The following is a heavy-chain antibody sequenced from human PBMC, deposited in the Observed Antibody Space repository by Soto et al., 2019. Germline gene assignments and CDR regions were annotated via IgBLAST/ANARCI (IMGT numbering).Heavy chain of an antibody. CDR1: GFTFSNYA. J-gene: IGHJ3*02. V-gene: IGHV3-30-3*01. CDR2: ISYDGSNK. D-gene: IGHD3-9*01. CDR3: ARDSGYYDIWDAFEI. Sequence: QVQLVESGGGVVQPGRSLRLSCAASGFTFSNYAMHWVRQAPGKGLEWVAVISYDGSNKYYADSVKGRFTISRDNSKNTLYLHMNSLRAEDTAVYYCARDSGYYDIWDAFEIWGEGTMVTVSS.